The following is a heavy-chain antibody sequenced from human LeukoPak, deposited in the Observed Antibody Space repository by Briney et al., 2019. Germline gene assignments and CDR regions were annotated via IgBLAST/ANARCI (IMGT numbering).Heavy chain of an antibody. CDR3: ARDGYSYGSVDY. V-gene: IGHV4-30-2*01. D-gene: IGHD5-18*01. CDR1: GGSISSGGYY. CDR2: IYHSGST. J-gene: IGHJ4*02. Sequence: SETLSLTCTVSGGSISSGGYYWSWIRQPPGKGLEWIRYIYHSGSTYYNPSLKSRVTISVDRSKNQFSLKLSSVTAADTAVYYCARDGYSYGSVDYWGQGTLVTVSS.